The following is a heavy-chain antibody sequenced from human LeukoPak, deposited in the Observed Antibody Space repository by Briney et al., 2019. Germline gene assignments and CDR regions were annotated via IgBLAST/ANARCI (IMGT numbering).Heavy chain of an antibody. D-gene: IGHD2-2*02. CDR1: GGTFSSYA. CDR3: ARGYCSSTSCYTGNWFDP. V-gene: IGHV1-69*13. Sequence: ASVKVSCKASGGTFSSYAISWVRQAPGQGLKWMGWISAYNGNTNYAQKLQGRVTITADESTSTAYMELSSLRSEDTAVYYCARGYCSSTSCYTGNWFDPWGQGTLVTVSS. CDR2: ISAYNGNT. J-gene: IGHJ5*02.